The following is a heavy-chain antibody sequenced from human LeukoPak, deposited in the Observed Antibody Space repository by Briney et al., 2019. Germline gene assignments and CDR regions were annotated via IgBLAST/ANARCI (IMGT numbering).Heavy chain of an antibody. CDR3: AKRRGSSSSEIDY. D-gene: IGHD6-6*01. CDR1: GFTFSSYV. Sequence: GGSLRLSCAASGFTFSSYVMHWVRQAPGKGLEWVAVISYDGSNKYYADPVKGRFTISRDNSKNTLYLQMNSLRAEDTAVYYCAKRRGSSSSEIDYWGQGTLVTVSS. J-gene: IGHJ4*02. V-gene: IGHV3-30*04. CDR2: ISYDGSNK.